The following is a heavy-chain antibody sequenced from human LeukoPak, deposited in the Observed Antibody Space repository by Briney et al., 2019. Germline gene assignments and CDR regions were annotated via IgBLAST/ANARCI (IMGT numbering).Heavy chain of an antibody. D-gene: IGHD2-2*01. V-gene: IGHV3-23*01. CDR1: RFTFSSYA. J-gene: IGHJ4*02. Sequence: GGSLRLSCAATRFTFSSYAMSGVRQAPGKGLEWVSAISGSGGSTYYADSVKGRFTISRDNSKNTLYLQMNSLRAEDTAVYYCAKVEYQLLGFDYWGQGTLVTVSS. CDR3: AKVEYQLLGFDY. CDR2: ISGSGGST.